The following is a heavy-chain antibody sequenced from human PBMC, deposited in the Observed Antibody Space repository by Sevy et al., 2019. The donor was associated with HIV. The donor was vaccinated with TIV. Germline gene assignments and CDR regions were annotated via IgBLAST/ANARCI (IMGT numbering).Heavy chain of an antibody. CDR3: VVYYYDSSGYSNAFDI. CDR2: ISSSSSYI. CDR1: GFTFSSYS. Sequence: GGSLRLSCAASGFTFSSYSMNWVRQAPGKGLEWVSSISSSSSYIYYADSVKGRFTISRDNAKNSLYLQMNSLRAEDTALYYCVVYYYDSSGYSNAFDIWGQGTMVTVSS. V-gene: IGHV3-21*01. D-gene: IGHD3-22*01. J-gene: IGHJ3*02.